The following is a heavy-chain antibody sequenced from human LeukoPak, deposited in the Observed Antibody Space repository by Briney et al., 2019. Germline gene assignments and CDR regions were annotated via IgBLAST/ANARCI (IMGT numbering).Heavy chain of an antibody. D-gene: IGHD6-19*01. V-gene: IGHV3-23*01. CDR3: AKVRDTRDWYKDAFDV. J-gene: IGHJ3*01. Sequence: GGSLRLSCAASGFTFRSYAMSWVRQASGKGLEGVSAITGTGGSTYYVASVKGRFTVSRDNSRNTLYLQMSSLRAEDSAMYYCAKVRDTRDWYKDAFDVWGQGTRVTVSS. CDR1: GFTFRSYA. CDR2: ITGTGGST.